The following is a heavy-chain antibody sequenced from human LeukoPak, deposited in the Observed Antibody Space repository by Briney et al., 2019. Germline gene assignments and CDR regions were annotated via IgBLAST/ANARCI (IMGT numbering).Heavy chain of an antibody. D-gene: IGHD4-23*01. Sequence: ASVKVSSKAFGGSFITDSFNWGRHAPGQGLEWMGGFIIIFDKADNAQKLQGRVTICADESTSTVYMELSNLQSEDTAVYYCARGSLNLYGGNSDYFDYWGQGTLVTVSS. V-gene: IGHV1-69*13. J-gene: IGHJ4*02. CDR1: GGSFITDS. CDR3: ARGSLNLYGGNSDYFDY. CDR2: FIIIFDKA.